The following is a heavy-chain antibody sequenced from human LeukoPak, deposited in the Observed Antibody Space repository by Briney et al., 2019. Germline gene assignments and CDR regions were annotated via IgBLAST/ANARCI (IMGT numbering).Heavy chain of an antibody. CDR1: GLTVSSNY. CDR3: ARTFVSGDGYKVGYFDY. J-gene: IGHJ4*02. V-gene: IGHV3-53*01. D-gene: IGHD5-24*01. CDR2: IYSGGST. Sequence: GGSLRLSCAPSGLTVSSNYMSWVRQAPGKGLEWVSLIYSGGSTYYADSVKGRFTISRDNSKNTLYLQMNSLSAEDTAVYYCARTFVSGDGYKVGYFDYWGQGTLVTVSS.